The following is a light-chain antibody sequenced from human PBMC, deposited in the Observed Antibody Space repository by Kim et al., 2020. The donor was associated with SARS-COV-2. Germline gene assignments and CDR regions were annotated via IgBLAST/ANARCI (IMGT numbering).Light chain of an antibody. CDR2: EAT. CDR1: QSVGSG. V-gene: IGKV3D-15*01. Sequence: EVEMTQSPATLSVSPGDRATLSCRASQSVGSGLAWYQHRPGLPPRLLFYEATTRATGIPYRFSASGFGTEFTLTISSLQSEDFAVYYCQQCNDWPLTFGGETKLEI. CDR3: QQCNDWPLT. J-gene: IGKJ2*01.